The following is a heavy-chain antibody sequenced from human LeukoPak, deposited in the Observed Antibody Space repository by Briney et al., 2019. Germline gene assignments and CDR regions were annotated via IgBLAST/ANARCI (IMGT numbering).Heavy chain of an antibody. D-gene: IGHD3-22*01. CDR2: ISAYNGNT. V-gene: IGHV1-18*01. CDR3: ARDTYFHDGTGYPSRRWLDY. Sequence: VASVKVSCKASGYTFTSYGISWVRQAPGQGLEWMGWISAYNGNTKYAQKLQGRIIMTTDTSTSTAYMELRSLRSDDTGVYYCARDTYFHDGTGYPSRRWLDYWGQGTLVTVSS. CDR1: GYTFTSYG. J-gene: IGHJ4*02.